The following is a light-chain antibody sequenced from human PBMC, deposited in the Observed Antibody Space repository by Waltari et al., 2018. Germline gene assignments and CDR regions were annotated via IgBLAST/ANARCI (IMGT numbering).Light chain of an antibody. Sequence: ELVFTQSPGTLSLSPGESASLSCRASQSLGNTYLAWYQQKPGQAPRLLIFDASRRATGIPDRFSGSGSGTDFTLTISRLEPEDFAVYFCQKYGRTPRPFGGGTKVEI. J-gene: IGKJ4*01. CDR1: QSLGNTY. CDR3: QKYGRTPRP. V-gene: IGKV3-20*01. CDR2: DAS.